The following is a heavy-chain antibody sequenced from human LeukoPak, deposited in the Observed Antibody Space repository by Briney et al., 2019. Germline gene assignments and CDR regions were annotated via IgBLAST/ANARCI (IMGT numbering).Heavy chain of an antibody. J-gene: IGHJ4*02. Sequence: SETLSLTCTVSGGSISSSSYYWGWIRQPPGKGLEWIGSIYYSGSTYYNPSLKSRVTISVDTSKNQFSLKLSSVTAADTAVYYCATPAKYYYDSSGYYYFDYWGQGTLVTVSS. D-gene: IGHD3-22*01. CDR2: IYYSGST. CDR1: GGSISSSSYY. V-gene: IGHV4-39*01. CDR3: ATPAKYYYDSSGYYYFDY.